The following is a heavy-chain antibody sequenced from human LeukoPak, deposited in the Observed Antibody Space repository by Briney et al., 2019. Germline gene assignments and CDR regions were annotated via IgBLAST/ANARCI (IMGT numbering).Heavy chain of an antibody. Sequence: ASVKVSCKVSGYTLTELSMHWVRQAPGKGLEWTGGFDTEDGETIYAQKFQGRVTMTEDTSTDTAYMELSSLRSEDTAVYYCATAYTIFGVVTPTTNWFDPWGQGTLVTVSS. CDR2: FDTEDGET. CDR3: ATAYTIFGVVTPTTNWFDP. D-gene: IGHD3-3*01. J-gene: IGHJ5*02. V-gene: IGHV1-24*01. CDR1: GYTLTELS.